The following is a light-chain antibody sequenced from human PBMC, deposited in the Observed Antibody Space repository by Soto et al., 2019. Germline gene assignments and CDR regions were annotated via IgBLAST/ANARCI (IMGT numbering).Light chain of an antibody. Sequence: QSVLTQPPSASGTPGQRVTISCSGSSSNIGSNSVNWYQRLPGTAPKLLIYSNNQRPSGVPDRFSGSKSGTSASLAISGLQSAEEADYYCAAWDDSLNCVVFGGGTKLTVL. CDR2: SNN. CDR3: AAWDDSLNCVV. V-gene: IGLV1-44*01. J-gene: IGLJ2*01. CDR1: SSNIGSNS.